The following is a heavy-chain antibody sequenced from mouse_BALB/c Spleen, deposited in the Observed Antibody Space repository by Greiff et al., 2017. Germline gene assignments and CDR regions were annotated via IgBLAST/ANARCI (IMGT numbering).Heavy chain of an antibody. V-gene: IGHV5-17*02. Sequence: EVQLVESGGGLVQPGGSRKLSCAASGFTFSSFGMHWVRQAPEKGLEWVAYISSGSSTIYYADTVKGRFTISRDNPKNTLFLQMTSLRSEDTAMYYCARGVDYWGQGTSVTVSS. J-gene: IGHJ4*01. CDR2: ISSGSSTI. CDR1: GFTFSSFG. CDR3: ARGVDY.